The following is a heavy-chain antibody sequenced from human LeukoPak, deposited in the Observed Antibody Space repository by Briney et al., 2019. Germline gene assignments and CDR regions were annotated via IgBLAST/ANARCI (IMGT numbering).Heavy chain of an antibody. CDR1: GFTFSSYW. D-gene: IGHD2-8*01. J-gene: IGHJ4*02. Sequence: GGSLRLSCAASGFTFSSYWMHWVRQPPGKGLVWVSRIKNDGSTTTYADSVKGRFTVSRDNAKNTLYLQMNSLRAEDTAVYYCAKDLWGYCTNGVCFKVATPGTGFDYWGQGTLVTVSS. CDR2: IKNDGSTT. CDR3: AKDLWGYCTNGVCFKVATPGTGFDY. V-gene: IGHV3-74*01.